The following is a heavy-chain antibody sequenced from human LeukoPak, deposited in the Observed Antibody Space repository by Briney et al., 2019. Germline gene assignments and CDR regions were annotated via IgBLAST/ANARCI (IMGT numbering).Heavy chain of an antibody. CDR1: GGSISSGGYY. CDR3: ARDLNIDSSSLA. D-gene: IGHD6-6*01. J-gene: IGHJ5*02. CDR2: IYHSGST. Sequence: SQTLSLTCTVSGGSISSGGYYWSWIRQPPGKGLEWIGYIYHSGSTYYNPSLKSRVTISVDRSKNQFSLKLSSVTAADTAVYYCARDLNIDSSSLAWGQGTLVTVSS. V-gene: IGHV4-30-2*01.